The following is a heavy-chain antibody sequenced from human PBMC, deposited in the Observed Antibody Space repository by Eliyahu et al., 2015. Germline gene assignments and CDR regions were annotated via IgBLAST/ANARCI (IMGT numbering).Heavy chain of an antibody. J-gene: IGHJ4*02. CDR3: ARGGVDFWSLLFDY. D-gene: IGHD3-3*01. CDR2: INPNSGGT. V-gene: IGHV1-2*02. Sequence: QVQLVQSGAEVKKPGAXVXVSXKASGXTXXGYXMHWXRQAPGQGLEWMGWINPNSGGTNYAQKFQGRVTMTRDTSISTAYMELSRLRSDDTAVYYCARGGVDFWSLLFDYWGQGTLVTVSS. CDR1: GXTXXGYX.